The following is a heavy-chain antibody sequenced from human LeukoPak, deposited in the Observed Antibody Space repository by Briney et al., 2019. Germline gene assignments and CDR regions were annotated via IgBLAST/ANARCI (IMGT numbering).Heavy chain of an antibody. CDR3: VNDLNQSSSSWYYYYYYGMDV. CDR1: GFTFSSYA. D-gene: IGHD6-13*01. CDR2: ISSNGGST. Sequence: GGSLRLSCSASGFTFSSYAMHWVRQAPGKGLEYVSAISSNGGSTYYADSVKGRFTISRDNSKNTLYLQMSSLRAEDTSVYYCVNDLNQSSSSWYYYYYYGMDVWGQGTTVTVSS. V-gene: IGHV3-64D*06. J-gene: IGHJ6*02.